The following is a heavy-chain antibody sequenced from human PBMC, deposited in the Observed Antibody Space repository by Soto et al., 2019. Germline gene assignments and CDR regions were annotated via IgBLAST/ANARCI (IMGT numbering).Heavy chain of an antibody. J-gene: IGHJ4*02. CDR3: ARDVDAGSGKPPLFDY. CDR2: IIPIFGTA. Sequence: QVQLVQSGAELKKPGASVKVSCKASGGTFSSYAISWVRQAPGQGLEWLGGIIPIFGTANYAEKFQGRVTSTADESTSTTDRELSSLRSKDTGVDYCARDVDAGSGKPPLFDYWGQGTMVTVSS. CDR1: GGTFSSYA. V-gene: IGHV1-69*01. D-gene: IGHD3-10*01.